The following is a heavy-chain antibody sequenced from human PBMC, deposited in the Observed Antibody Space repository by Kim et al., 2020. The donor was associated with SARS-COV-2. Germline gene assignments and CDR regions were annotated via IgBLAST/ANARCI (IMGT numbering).Heavy chain of an antibody. Sequence: SETLSLTCTVSGGSISSSSYYWGWIRQPPGKGLEWIGSIYYSGSTYYNPSLKSRVTISVDTSKNQFSLKLSSVTAADTAVYYCASHDYDILTGYYPNWFDPWGQGTLVTVSS. V-gene: IGHV4-39*01. D-gene: IGHD3-9*01. CDR1: GGSISSSSYY. CDR3: ASHDYDILTGYYPNWFDP. J-gene: IGHJ5*02. CDR2: IYYSGST.